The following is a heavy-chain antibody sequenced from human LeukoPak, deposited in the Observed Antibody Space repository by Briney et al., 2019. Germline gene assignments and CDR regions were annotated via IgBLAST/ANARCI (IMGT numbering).Heavy chain of an antibody. D-gene: IGHD2-15*01. Sequence: GGSLRLSCAASGFSYGEYSMHCVRQAPGKGPEWVSCISHSRSIVSYADSVKGRFTISRDNAKNSLYLQMNSLRDDDTAFYYCANDIGCAFETWGQGTMVTVSS. V-gene: IGHV3-48*02. CDR3: ANDIGCAFET. J-gene: IGHJ3*02. CDR2: ISHSRSIV. CDR1: GFSYGEYS.